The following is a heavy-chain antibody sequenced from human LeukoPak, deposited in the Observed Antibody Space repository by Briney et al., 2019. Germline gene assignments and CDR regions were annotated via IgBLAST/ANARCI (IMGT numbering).Heavy chain of an antibody. Sequence: GGSLRLSCAASGFIFSSYTMNWVRQAPGKGLEWVSSITSSSNYIYYADSMKGRFTISRDNAKNSLYLQMNSLRAEDTAVYYCARDAYSSSSFDYWGQGTLVTVSS. CDR1: GFIFSSYT. CDR3: ARDAYSSSSFDY. V-gene: IGHV3-21*01. J-gene: IGHJ4*02. CDR2: ITSSSNYI. D-gene: IGHD6-19*01.